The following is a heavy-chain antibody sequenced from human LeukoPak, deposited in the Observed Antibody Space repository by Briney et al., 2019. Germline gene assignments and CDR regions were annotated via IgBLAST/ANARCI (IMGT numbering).Heavy chain of an antibody. CDR3: AKKSVDHVVVPAAEFDP. CDR1: GYAFTGYY. Sequence: ASVRVSCKASGYAFTGYYMHWVRQAPGQGLEWMGWINPNSGGTNYAQKFQGRVTMTRDTSISTAYMELSRLRSDDTALYYCAKKSVDHVVVPAAEFDPWGQGSLVTVSS. D-gene: IGHD2-2*01. V-gene: IGHV1-2*02. J-gene: IGHJ5*02. CDR2: INPNSGGT.